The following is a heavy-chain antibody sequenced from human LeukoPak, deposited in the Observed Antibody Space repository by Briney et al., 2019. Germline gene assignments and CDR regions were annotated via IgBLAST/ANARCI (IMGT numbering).Heavy chain of an antibody. V-gene: IGHV4-34*01. D-gene: IGHD4-17*01. CDR3: ARGRWHGDLDY. Sequence: PGGSLRLSCAASGFTFSSYAMSWVRQAPGKGLEWIGEINHSGSTNYNPSLKSRVTISVDTSKNQFSLKLSSVAAADTAVYYCARGRWHGDLDYWGQGTLVTVSS. J-gene: IGHJ4*02. CDR1: GFTFSSYA. CDR2: INHSGST.